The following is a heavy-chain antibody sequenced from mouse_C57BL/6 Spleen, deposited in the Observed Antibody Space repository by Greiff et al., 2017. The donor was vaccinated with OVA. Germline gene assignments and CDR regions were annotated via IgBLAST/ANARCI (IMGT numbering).Heavy chain of an antibody. D-gene: IGHD1-1*01. J-gene: IGHJ1*03. CDR1: GYTFTSYW. CDR2: IHPNSGST. V-gene: IGHV1-64*01. CDR3: ARDYGSSYEYFDV. Sequence: QVQLQPPGAELVKPGASVKLSCKASGYTFTSYWMHWVKQRPGQGLEWIGMIHPNSGSTNYNEKFKSKATLTVDKSSSTAYMQLSSLTSEDSAVYYCARDYGSSYEYFDVWGTGTTVTVSS.